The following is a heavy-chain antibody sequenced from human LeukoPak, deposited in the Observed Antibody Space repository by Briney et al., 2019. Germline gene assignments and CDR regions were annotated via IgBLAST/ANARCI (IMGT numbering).Heavy chain of an antibody. Sequence: SETLSLTCTVSGASISSSYWSWIRQPPGKGLEWIGYIYYSGSSSYNPSLKSRVTISVDTSKNQFSLKLSSVTAADTAICYCARRLYDSSGYYLDYWGQGTLVTVSS. D-gene: IGHD3-22*01. CDR3: ARRLYDSSGYYLDY. V-gene: IGHV4-59*01. CDR1: GASISSSY. J-gene: IGHJ4*02. CDR2: IYYSGSS.